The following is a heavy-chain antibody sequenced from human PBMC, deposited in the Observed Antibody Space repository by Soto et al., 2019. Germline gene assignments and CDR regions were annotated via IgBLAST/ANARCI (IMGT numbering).Heavy chain of an antibody. CDR2: ISWNSGNL. Sequence: DVQLVESGGGLVQPGRSLRLSCAASGFTFDDYAMRWVRQGPGKGLEWVSSISWNSGNLGYADSVKGRFTISRDNAKNSLYLRMNSLRGEDTALYYCAKGASTTVFAFNDYWGQGTLVTVSS. CDR3: AKGASTTVFAFNDY. J-gene: IGHJ4*02. CDR1: GFTFDDYA. D-gene: IGHD4-17*01. V-gene: IGHV3-9*01.